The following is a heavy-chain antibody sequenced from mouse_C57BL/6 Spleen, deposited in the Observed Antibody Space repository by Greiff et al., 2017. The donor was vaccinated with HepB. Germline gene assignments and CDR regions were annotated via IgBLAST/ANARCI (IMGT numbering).Heavy chain of an antibody. Sequence: VKLVESGPELVKPGASVKISCKASGYAFSSSWMNWVKQRPGKGLEWIGRIYPGDGDTNYNGKFKGKATLTADKSSSTAYMQLSSLTSEDSAVYFCARWSLPYYFDYWGQGTTLTVSS. CDR1: GYAFSSSW. CDR2: IYPGDGDT. CDR3: ARWSLPYYFDY. V-gene: IGHV1-82*01. J-gene: IGHJ2*01. D-gene: IGHD2-1*01.